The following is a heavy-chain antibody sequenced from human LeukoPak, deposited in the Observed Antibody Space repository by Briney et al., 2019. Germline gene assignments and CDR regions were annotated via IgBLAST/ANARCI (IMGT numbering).Heavy chain of an antibody. V-gene: IGHV3-48*04. CDR1: GFTFTTYG. J-gene: IGHJ6*03. D-gene: IGHD3-3*02. Sequence: GGSLRLSCVASGFTFTTYGMNGVGQAPGKGLEGVSYISSSGSTIYYADSVKGRFTISRDNAKNSLYLQMNSLRAEDTAVYYCVSGYYYFYMDVWGKGTTVTISS. CDR2: ISSSGSTI. CDR3: VSGYYYFYMDV.